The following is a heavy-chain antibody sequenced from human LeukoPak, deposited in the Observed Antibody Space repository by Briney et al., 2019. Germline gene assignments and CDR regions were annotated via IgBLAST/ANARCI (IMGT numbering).Heavy chain of an antibody. CDR1: GGSISSYY. D-gene: IGHD1-26*01. J-gene: IGHJ4*02. Sequence: SETLSLTRTVSGGSISSYYWSWIRQPPGKGLEWIGYIYYSGSTNYNPSLKSRVTISVDTSKNQFSLKLSSVTAADTAVYYCARTGIVGATNPDYWGQGTLVTVSS. CDR2: IYYSGST. V-gene: IGHV4-59*01. CDR3: ARTGIVGATNPDY.